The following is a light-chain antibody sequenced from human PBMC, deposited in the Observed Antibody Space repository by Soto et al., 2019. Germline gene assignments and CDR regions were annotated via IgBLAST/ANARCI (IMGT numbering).Light chain of an antibody. CDR1: SSDVGSYNR. Sequence: QSVLTQPPSVSGSAGQSVTISCTGTSSDVGSYNRVSWYQQPPGTAPKLMIYEVSNRPSGVPDRFSGSKSGNTASLTISGLQAEDEADYYCSLYTSSSTYVLGTGTKVTVL. J-gene: IGLJ1*01. V-gene: IGLV2-18*01. CDR2: EVS. CDR3: SLYTSSSTYV.